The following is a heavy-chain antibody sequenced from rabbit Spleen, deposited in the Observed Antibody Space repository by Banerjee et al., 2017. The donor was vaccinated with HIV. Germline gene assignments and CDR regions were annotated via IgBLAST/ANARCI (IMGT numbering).Heavy chain of an antibody. J-gene: IGHJ4*01. CDR2: TYAGSSGST. CDR1: GFSFNSGYD. Sequence: QSLEESGGGLVKPGASLTLTCKASGFSFNSGYDMCWVRQAPGKGLEWIACTYAGSSGSTYSAIWAKGRFTISKTSSTTVTLQMTSLTAADTATYFCARGSATMTMVITGFYFNLWGQGTLVTVS. D-gene: IGHD2-1*01. CDR3: ARGSATMTMVITGFYFNL. V-gene: IGHV1S40*01.